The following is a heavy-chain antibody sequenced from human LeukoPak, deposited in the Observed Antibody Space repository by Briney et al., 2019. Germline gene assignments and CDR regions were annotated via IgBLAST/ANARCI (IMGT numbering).Heavy chain of an antibody. J-gene: IGHJ4*02. V-gene: IGHV3-30*01. CDR2: VSSHGNDG. CDR3: TRDAYNFNDFDY. CDR1: GLLVCNNY. Sequence: GGSLRLSCEASGLLVCNNYMSWVRQAPGKGLEWVAVVSSHGNDGYYADSVKGRFTISRDNSKNTLYLQIDSLRAEDTAIYYCTRDAYNFNDFDYWGQGTLVTVSS. D-gene: IGHD5-24*01.